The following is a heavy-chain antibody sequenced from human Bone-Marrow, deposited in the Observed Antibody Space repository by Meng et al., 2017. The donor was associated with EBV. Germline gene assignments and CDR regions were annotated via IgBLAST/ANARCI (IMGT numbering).Heavy chain of an antibody. J-gene: IGHJ4*02. D-gene: IGHD4-11*01. CDR1: GYTFTGHY. V-gene: IGHV1-2*06. CDR3: ARASDYGNDLDY. Sequence: VQLVQSGAKVKKPGASVKVSCKASGYTFTGHYMHWVRQAPGQGLEWMGRIDPNSGGADYAQKFQGGVTMTRDTSISTFYMELSRLTSDDTAVYFCARASDYGNDLDYWGQGTLVTVSS. CDR2: IDPNSGGA.